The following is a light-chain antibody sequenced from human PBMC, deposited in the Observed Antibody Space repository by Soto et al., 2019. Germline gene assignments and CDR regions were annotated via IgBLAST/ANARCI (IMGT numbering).Light chain of an antibody. Sequence: DIQLTQSPSFLSASVGDRVTITCRANQDIANYLAWYQQKPGRAPKLLISDADTLETGVPSRFSGSGSGTEFTLTISTLQPEDFAAYYCQQLSAYPLTFGGGTKVE. J-gene: IGKJ4*01. V-gene: IGKV1-9*01. CDR3: QQLSAYPLT. CDR1: QDIANY. CDR2: DAD.